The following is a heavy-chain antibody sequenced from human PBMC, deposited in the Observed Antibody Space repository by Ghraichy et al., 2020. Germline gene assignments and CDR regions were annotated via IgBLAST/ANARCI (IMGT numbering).Heavy chain of an antibody. Sequence: SLRLSCAASGFTFSSYAMHWVRQAPGKGLEWVAVISYDGSNKYYADSVKGRFTISRDNSKNTLYLQMNSLRAEDTAVYYCASPTSRDYYDSSGYSSGAFDIWGQGTMVTVSS. CDR2: ISYDGSNK. V-gene: IGHV3-30*04. J-gene: IGHJ3*02. CDR3: ASPTSRDYYDSSGYSSGAFDI. CDR1: GFTFSSYA. D-gene: IGHD3-22*01.